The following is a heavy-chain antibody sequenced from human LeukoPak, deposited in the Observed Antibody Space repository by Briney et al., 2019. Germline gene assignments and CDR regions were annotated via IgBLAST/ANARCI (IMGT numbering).Heavy chain of an antibody. CDR3: ARDCEFCDLLFYMNV. Sequence: PSQTLSLTCTVSGGSISSGDYYWSWIRQPPGKGLEWIGYIYYSGSTYYNPSLKSRVTISVDTSKNQFSLKLSSVTAADTAVYYCARDCEFCDLLFYMNVWGKGTTVTVSS. J-gene: IGHJ6*03. V-gene: IGHV4-30-4*08. CDR1: GGSISSGDYY. CDR2: IYYSGST. D-gene: IGHD3-3*01.